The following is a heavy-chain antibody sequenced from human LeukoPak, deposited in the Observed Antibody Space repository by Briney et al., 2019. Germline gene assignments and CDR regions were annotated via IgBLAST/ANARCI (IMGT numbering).Heavy chain of an antibody. CDR1: GFTFSGSA. V-gene: IGHV3-73*01. CDR3: TITQRFRGFDY. CDR2: IRSRVNSYAT. J-gene: IGHJ4*02. Sequence: GRSLRLSCAASGFTFSGSAMYWVRQVSGKGLEWVGRIRSRVNSYATAYAASVKGRFTISRDDSKNTAFLQMNSLKTEDTAVYYCTITQRFRGFDYWGQGTLVTVSS. D-gene: IGHD3-10*01.